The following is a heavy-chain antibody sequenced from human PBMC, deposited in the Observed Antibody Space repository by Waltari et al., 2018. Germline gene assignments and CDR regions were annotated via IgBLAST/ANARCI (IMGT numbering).Heavy chain of an antibody. CDR1: GDRFSNNGVP. CDR3: TRAAGRRFDY. J-gene: IGHJ4*02. Sequence: QVQLQQSGPGLVKPSQTLSLTCALSGDRFSNNGVPWNWVRQSPSRGLEWLGRTYYMSKWYNDYAVSVKSRITINPETSKNQVSLQLNSVTPDDTAVYYCTRAAGRRFDYWGQGTAVTVSS. CDR2: TYYMSKWYN. V-gene: IGHV6-1*01.